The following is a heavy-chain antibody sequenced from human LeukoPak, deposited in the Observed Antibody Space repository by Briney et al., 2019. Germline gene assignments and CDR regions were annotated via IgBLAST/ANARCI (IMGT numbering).Heavy chain of an antibody. Sequence: ASVKVSSKVSGYTLTELSMHWVRQAPGKGLEWMGGFDPEDGETIYAQKFQGRVTMTEDTSTDTAYMERSSLRSEDTAVYYCATGPTVTPMDWGQGTLVTVSS. V-gene: IGHV1-24*01. CDR3: ATGPTVTPMD. CDR1: GYTLTELS. D-gene: IGHD4-17*01. J-gene: IGHJ4*02. CDR2: FDPEDGET.